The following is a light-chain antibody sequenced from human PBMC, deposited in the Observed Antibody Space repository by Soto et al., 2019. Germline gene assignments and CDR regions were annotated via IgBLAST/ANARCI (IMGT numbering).Light chain of an antibody. CDR1: SSDVGSYNL. V-gene: IGLV2-23*02. CDR3: CSYAGGSTLV. CDR2: EVS. Sequence: QSALTQPASVSGSPGQSITISCTGTSSDVGSYNLVSWYQQHPGKAPKLMIYEVSKRPSGVSNRFSGSKSGNTASLTISGLQDEDEADYYCCSYAGGSTLVFGGGTKLTVL. J-gene: IGLJ3*02.